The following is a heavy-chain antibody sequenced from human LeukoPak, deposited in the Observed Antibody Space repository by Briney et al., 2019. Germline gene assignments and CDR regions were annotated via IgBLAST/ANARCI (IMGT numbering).Heavy chain of an antibody. D-gene: IGHD1/OR15-1a*01. CDR1: GYTFTSYR. V-gene: IGHV1-18*01. J-gene: IGHJ5*02. Sequence: ASGKVSCKASGYTFTSYRITWVRQAPGQGVEGMGWISAYSGNTIHTQKFQGRLTMTTDTSTTTAYMELRSLRSDDTAVYYCARLELEQRSGFDPWGQGTLVTVSS. CDR3: ARLELEQRSGFDP. CDR2: ISAYSGNT.